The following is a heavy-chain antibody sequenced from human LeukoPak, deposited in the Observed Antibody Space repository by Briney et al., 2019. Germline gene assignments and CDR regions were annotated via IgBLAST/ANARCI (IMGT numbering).Heavy chain of an antibody. J-gene: IGHJ4*02. CDR1: GITLSNYG. V-gene: IGHV3-23*01. CDR2: MSDTGGRT. D-gene: IGHD3-22*01. CDR3: AKRGVVIRVILVGFHKEAYYFDS. Sequence: GGSLRLSCAVSGITLSNYGMTWVRQAPGKGLEWVAGMSDTGGRTNYADSVKGRFTISRDNPKNTLYLQMNSLRAEDTAVYFCAKRGVVIRVILVGFHKEAYYFDSWGQGALVTVSS.